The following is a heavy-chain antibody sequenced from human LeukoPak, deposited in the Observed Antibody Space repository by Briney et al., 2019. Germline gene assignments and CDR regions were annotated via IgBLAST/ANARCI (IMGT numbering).Heavy chain of an antibody. CDR1: GYTLTELS. J-gene: IGHJ5*02. Sequence: ASVKVSCKVSGYTLTELSMHWVRQAPGKGLEWMGGFDPEDGETIYAQKFQGRVTMTEDTSTDTAYMELSSLRSEDTAVYYCARDKARHDSSGYYSAWGQGTLVTVSS. CDR3: ARDKARHDSSGYYSA. V-gene: IGHV1-24*01. D-gene: IGHD3-22*01. CDR2: FDPEDGET.